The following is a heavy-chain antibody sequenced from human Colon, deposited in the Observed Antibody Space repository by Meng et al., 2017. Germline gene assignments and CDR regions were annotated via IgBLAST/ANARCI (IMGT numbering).Heavy chain of an antibody. V-gene: IGHV1-46*01. Sequence: ASVKVSCKASGYSFTNYQMHWVRQAPAQGLEWMGIINPTNDNTRYAQKFQGRVTMTTDNSTSTIYMELSSLRSGDTAVYYCRRPENPLAMTPAFDIWGQGTMVTVSS. D-gene: IGHD3-3*02. CDR1: GYSFTNYQ. CDR2: INPTNDNT. CDR3: RRPENPLAMTPAFDI. J-gene: IGHJ3*02.